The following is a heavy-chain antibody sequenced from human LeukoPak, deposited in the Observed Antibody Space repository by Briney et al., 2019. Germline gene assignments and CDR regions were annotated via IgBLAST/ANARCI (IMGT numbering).Heavy chain of an antibody. V-gene: IGHV3-7*03. D-gene: IGHD3-16*01. CDR3: ARDPGWGALDY. CDR2: INIDGSQR. J-gene: IGHJ4*02. Sequence: GGSLRLSCAASGFSFSTTWMTWVRQTPGKGLELVANINIDGSQRYHADSVEGRFTISRDNVKNTLYLQMSSLRVEDTAVYYCARDPGWGALDYWGQGARVIVSS. CDR1: GFSFSTTW.